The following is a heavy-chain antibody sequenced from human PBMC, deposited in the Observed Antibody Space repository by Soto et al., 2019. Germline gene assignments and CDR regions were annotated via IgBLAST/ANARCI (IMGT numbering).Heavy chain of an antibody. Sequence: GESLKISCHGSGYSFTTDWIAWVRQMPGKGLEWMAITYPGDSETRYSPSFQGQVTISADKSISTAYLQWNSLRASDTAMYYCARHDYYGLKAFDIWGQGTMVTVSS. CDR3: ARHDYYGLKAFDI. D-gene: IGHD3-10*01. CDR2: TYPGDSET. V-gene: IGHV5-51*01. J-gene: IGHJ3*02. CDR1: GYSFTTDW.